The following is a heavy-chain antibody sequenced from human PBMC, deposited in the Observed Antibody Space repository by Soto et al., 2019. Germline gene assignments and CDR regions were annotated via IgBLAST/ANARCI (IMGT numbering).Heavy chain of an antibody. D-gene: IGHD3-10*01. CDR1: GFSLSTSGVG. Sequence: SGPTLVNPTQTLTLTCTFSGFSLSTSGVGVGWIRQPPGKALEWLALIYWNDDKRYSPSLKGRLTITKDTSKNQVVLTMTNMDPVDTATYYCAHSSGSYFADAFDIWGQGTMVTVSS. J-gene: IGHJ3*02. CDR2: IYWNDDK. V-gene: IGHV2-5*01. CDR3: AHSSGSYFADAFDI.